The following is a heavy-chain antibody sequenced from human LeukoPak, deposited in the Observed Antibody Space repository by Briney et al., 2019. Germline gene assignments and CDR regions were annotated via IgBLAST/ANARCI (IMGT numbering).Heavy chain of an antibody. V-gene: IGHV3-23*01. CDR2: ISGGGGST. Sequence: GGSLRLSCAASGFTFTGYSMNWVRQAPGKGLEWVSTISGGGGSTYYADSVKGRFTISRDNSKNTLYLQVNSLRAEDTAVYYCAKGGKWDVTPFDYWGQGTLVTVSS. J-gene: IGHJ4*02. CDR3: AKGGKWDVTPFDY. CDR1: GFTFTGYS. D-gene: IGHD1-26*01.